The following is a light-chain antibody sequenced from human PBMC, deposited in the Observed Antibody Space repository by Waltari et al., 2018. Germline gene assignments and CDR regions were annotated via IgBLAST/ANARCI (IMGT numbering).Light chain of an antibody. CDR2: DVF. J-gene: IGLJ1*01. Sequence: QSALTQPASVSGSPGQSITISCTGTGSDIGGYNYVSWYQQHPGKAPKVMIYDVFDRPSGVSNRFSGSKYGNTASLNISGLHAEDVADYYCRSYTSSSAIVFGTGTKVTVL. CDR3: RSYTSSSAIV. CDR1: GSDIGGYNY. V-gene: IGLV2-14*03.